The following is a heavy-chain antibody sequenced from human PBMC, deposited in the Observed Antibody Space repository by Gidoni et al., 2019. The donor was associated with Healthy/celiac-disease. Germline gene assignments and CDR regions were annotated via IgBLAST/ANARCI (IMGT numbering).Heavy chain of an antibody. CDR3: AKEKEGFGELLGNWFDP. D-gene: IGHD3-10*01. V-gene: IGHV3-23*01. CDR2: ISGRGGST. Sequence: EVQLLESGGGLVQPGGSLRLSCAASGFTFSSYAMSWVRQAPGKGLEWVSAISGRGGSTYYADSVKGRFTISRDNSKNTLYLQMNSLRAEDTAVYYCAKEKEGFGELLGNWFDPWGQGTLVTVSS. CDR1: GFTFSSYA. J-gene: IGHJ5*02.